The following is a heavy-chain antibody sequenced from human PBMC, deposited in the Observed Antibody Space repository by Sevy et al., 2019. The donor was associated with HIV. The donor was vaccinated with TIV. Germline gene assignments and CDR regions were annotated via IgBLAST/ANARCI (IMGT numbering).Heavy chain of an antibody. Sequence: GGSLRLSCAASGFNFRTYSMNWVRQAPGKGLEWLSSISDDSRYIYYSDSVKGRFTISRANAKNLLFLQMNNLRDEDTAIYYCARDFTIFGVVSGIDYWGQGNLVTVSS. CDR3: ARDFTIFGVVSGIDY. D-gene: IGHD3-3*01. CDR2: ISDDSRYI. J-gene: IGHJ4*02. CDR1: GFNFRTYS. V-gene: IGHV3-21*04.